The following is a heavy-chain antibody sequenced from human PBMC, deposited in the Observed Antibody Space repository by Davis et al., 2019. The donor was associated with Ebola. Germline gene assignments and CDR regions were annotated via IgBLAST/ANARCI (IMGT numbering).Heavy chain of an antibody. D-gene: IGHD4-17*01. V-gene: IGHV1-3*01. CDR2: INAGNGNT. CDR3: ARDLTVTEGYFDY. CDR1: GYTFTSYA. J-gene: IGHJ4*02. Sequence: ASVKVSCKASGYTFTSYAMHWVRQAPGQRLEWMGWINAGNGNTKYSQKFQGRVTITRDKSTSTAYMELSSLRSEDTAVYYCARDLTVTEGYFDYWGQGTLVTVSS.